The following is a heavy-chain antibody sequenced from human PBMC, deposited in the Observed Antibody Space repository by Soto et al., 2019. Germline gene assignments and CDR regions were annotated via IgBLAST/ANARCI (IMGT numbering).Heavy chain of an antibody. V-gene: IGHV5-51*01. CDR2: IYPGDSDT. J-gene: IGHJ3*02. Sequence: GESLKISCKGSGYSFTSYWIGWVRQMPGKGLEWMGIIYPGDSDTRYSPSFQGKVTISADKSINTAYLQWSSLKASDTAMFFCARQRCSGGSCYPLDAFDIWGQGTMVTVSS. D-gene: IGHD2-15*01. CDR1: GYSFTSYW. CDR3: ARQRCSGGSCYPLDAFDI.